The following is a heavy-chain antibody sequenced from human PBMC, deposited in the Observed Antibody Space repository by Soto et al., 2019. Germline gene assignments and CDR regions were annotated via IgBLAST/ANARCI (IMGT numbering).Heavy chain of an antibody. Sequence: EVQLVESGGGLVKPGGSLRLSCAASGFTFSSYSMNWVRQAPGKGLEWVSSISSSSSYIYYADSVKGRFTISRDNAKNSLYLQMNSLRAEDTAVYYCARDPFIAAAGSDYWGQGTLVTVSS. J-gene: IGHJ4*02. CDR3: ARDPFIAAAGSDY. V-gene: IGHV3-21*01. CDR2: ISSSSSYI. CDR1: GFTFSSYS. D-gene: IGHD6-13*01.